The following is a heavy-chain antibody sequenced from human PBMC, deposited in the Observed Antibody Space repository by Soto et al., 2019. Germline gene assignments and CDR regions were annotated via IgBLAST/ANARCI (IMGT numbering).Heavy chain of an antibody. V-gene: IGHV4-30-4*01. CDR3: ARTYGSGSYPPYYYYGMDV. CDR2: IYYSGST. Sequence: TLSLTCTVSGGSISSGDYYWSWIRQPPGKGLEWIGYIYYSGSTYYNPSLKSRVTISVDTSKNQFSLKLSSVTAADTAVYYCARTYGSGSYPPYYYYGMDVWGQGTTVTVSS. J-gene: IGHJ6*02. CDR1: GGSISSGDYY. D-gene: IGHD3-10*01.